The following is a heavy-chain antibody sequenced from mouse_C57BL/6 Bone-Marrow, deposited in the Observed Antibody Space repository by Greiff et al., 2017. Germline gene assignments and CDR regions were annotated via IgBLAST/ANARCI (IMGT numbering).Heavy chain of an antibody. CDR2: IYPGSGST. J-gene: IGHJ2*01. CDR3: ARYYYGSSYDFDY. CDR1: GYTFTSYW. V-gene: IGHV1-55*01. Sequence: QVQLQQSGAELVKPGASVKMSCKASGYTFTSYWITWVKQRPGQGLEWIGDIYPGSGSTNYNEKLQSKATLTVDTSSSTAYMQLSSLTSEDSAVYSCARYYYGSSYDFDYWGQGTTLTVSS. D-gene: IGHD1-1*01.